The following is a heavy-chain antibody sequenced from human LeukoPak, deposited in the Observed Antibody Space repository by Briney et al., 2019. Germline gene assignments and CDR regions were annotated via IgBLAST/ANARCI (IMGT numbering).Heavy chain of an antibody. V-gene: IGHV3-33*08. CDR1: GFTFSDYA. CDR2: IWYDGSNK. D-gene: IGHD2-15*01. J-gene: IGHJ4*02. CDR3: ARGGWGYCSGGSCHIDY. Sequence: PGGSLRLSCAASGFTFSDYAMNWVRQAPGKGLEWVAVIWYDGSNKYYADSVKGRFTISRDNSKNTLYLQMNSLRAEDTAVYYCARGGWGYCSGGSCHIDYWGQGTLVTVSS.